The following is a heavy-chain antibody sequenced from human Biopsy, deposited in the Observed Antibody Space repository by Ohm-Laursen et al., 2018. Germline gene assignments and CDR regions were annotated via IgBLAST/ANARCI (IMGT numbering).Heavy chain of an antibody. CDR2: ISPKSGDA. CDR1: GFSFTGYY. D-gene: IGHD6-19*01. J-gene: IGHJ4*02. Sequence: ASVKVSCKASGFSFTGYYIHWVRQAPGQGLEWMGWISPKSGDANYAHKFQGNITMTRDTSISTAYMGMSRLRCDDTAVYYCALQSVAQMKNFDYWGQGTLVTVSS. V-gene: IGHV1-2*02. CDR3: ALQSVAQMKNFDY.